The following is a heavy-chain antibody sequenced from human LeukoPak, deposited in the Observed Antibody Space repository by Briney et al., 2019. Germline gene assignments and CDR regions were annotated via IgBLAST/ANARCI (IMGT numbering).Heavy chain of an antibody. CDR2: ISYDGSNK. CDR3: AKEFGRYYYDSSGNNWFDP. D-gene: IGHD3-22*01. V-gene: IGHV3-30-3*01. J-gene: IGHJ5*02. CDR1: GFTFSSYA. Sequence: GGSLRLSRAASGFTFSSYAMHWVRQAPGKGLEWVAVISYDGSNKYYADSVKGRFTISRDNSKNTLYLQMNSLRAEDTAVYYCAKEFGRYYYDSSGNNWFDPWGQGTLVTVSS.